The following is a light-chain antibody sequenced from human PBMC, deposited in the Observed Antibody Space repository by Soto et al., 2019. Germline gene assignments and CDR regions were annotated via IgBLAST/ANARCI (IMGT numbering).Light chain of an antibody. CDR1: SSNIGSNN. CDR2: SNN. CDR3: SAWDDSLNGYYV. Sequence: QSVLTQPPSASGTPGQTVTISCSGTSSNIGSNNVNCYQQLPGMAPKHLIYSNNQRPSGVPGRFSGSKAGTSASLAISGLQSEDEDDYYCSAWDDSLNGYYVFGTGTKLTVL. J-gene: IGLJ1*01. V-gene: IGLV1-44*01.